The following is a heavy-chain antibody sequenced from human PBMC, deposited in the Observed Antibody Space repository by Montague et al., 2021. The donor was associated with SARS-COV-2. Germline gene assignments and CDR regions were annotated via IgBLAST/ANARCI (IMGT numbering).Heavy chain of an antibody. Sequence: SETLSLTCAVYGGSLSGYYWSWIRQPPEKGLEWIGEINHSANTKXNPSLKSPVTISMDTSKNQFSLKMTSVTAADTATYYCASGIYPSGSYYNRYYYGLDVWGQGTTVIVSS. CDR3: ASGIYPSGSYYNRYYYGLDV. CDR1: GGSLSGYY. J-gene: IGHJ6*02. V-gene: IGHV4-34*01. CDR2: INHSANT. D-gene: IGHD3-10*01.